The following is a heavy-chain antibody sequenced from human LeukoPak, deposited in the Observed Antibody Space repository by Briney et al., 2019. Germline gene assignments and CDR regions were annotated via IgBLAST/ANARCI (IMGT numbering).Heavy chain of an antibody. CDR2: IIPIFGTA. D-gene: IGHD3-10*01. J-gene: IGHJ6*03. Sequence: ASVKVSCKTSGYSENFYGITWVRQVAGQGLEWMGGIIPIFGTANYAQKFQGRVTITADKSTSTAYMELSSLRSEDTAVYYCARGGSGSYYYMDVWGKGTTVTVSS. CDR1: GYSENFYG. V-gene: IGHV1-69*06. CDR3: ARGGSGSYYYMDV.